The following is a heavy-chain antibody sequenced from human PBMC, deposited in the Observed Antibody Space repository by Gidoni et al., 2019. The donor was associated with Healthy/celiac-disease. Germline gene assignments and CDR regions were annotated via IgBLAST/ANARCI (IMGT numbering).Heavy chain of an antibody. CDR2: TYYRSKGYN. J-gene: IGHJ5*02. CDR3: ARASQEWELRNWFDP. CDR1: GDSVYSNSAA. Sequence: QVQLQQSGPGLVTPSQTLSLPCSISGDSVYSNSAAWNWIRQSPSRGLEWLGRTYYRSKGYNDYAVSVKSRITINSDTSKTQFSLQLHSVTPADTAVYSCARASQEWELRNWFDPWGQGTLVTVSS. V-gene: IGHV6-1*01. D-gene: IGHD1-26*01.